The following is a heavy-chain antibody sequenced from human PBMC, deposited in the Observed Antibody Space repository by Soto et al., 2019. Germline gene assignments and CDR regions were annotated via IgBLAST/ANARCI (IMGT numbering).Heavy chain of an antibody. Sequence: PSETLSLTCTVCGGSISSSSYYWGWIRQHPGKGLEWIGSIYYSGSTYYNPSLKSRVTISVDNAKKSLYLQMGSLRPEDTALYYCAKDREGATAYYYTMDVWGQGTTVTVSS. CDR2: IYYSGST. V-gene: IGHV4-39*02. J-gene: IGHJ6*02. D-gene: IGHD1-26*01. CDR1: GGSISSSSYY. CDR3: AKDREGATAYYYTMDV.